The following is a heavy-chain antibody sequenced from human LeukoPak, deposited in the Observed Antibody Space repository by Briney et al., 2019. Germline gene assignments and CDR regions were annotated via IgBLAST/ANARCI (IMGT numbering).Heavy chain of an antibody. V-gene: IGHV3-48*03. Sequence: GGSLRLSCAASGFTFSSYEMNWVRQAPGKGLEWVSYITSSGSSIYYADSVEGRFTISRDNTKNSLYLQMNSLRAEDTAVYYCARDFGQWQLNGGYYFDYWGQGTLVTVSS. J-gene: IGHJ4*02. D-gene: IGHD1-26*01. CDR2: ITSSGSSI. CDR1: GFTFSSYE. CDR3: ARDFGQWQLNGGYYFDY.